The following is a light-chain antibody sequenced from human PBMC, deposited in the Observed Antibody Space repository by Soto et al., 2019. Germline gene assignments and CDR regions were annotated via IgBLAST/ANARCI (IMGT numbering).Light chain of an antibody. CDR2: NAS. CDR1: QSVSTF. V-gene: IGKV3-11*01. CDR3: QQRGDWPPIT. J-gene: IGKJ5*01. Sequence: EIVLTQSPATLSLSPGERAILSCGASQSVSTFLAWFQQKPGQPPRLLVYNASNRTTGIPARFSGSGSGTDFTPTISSLEPEDFAVYYCQQRGDWPPITFGQGTRLEIK.